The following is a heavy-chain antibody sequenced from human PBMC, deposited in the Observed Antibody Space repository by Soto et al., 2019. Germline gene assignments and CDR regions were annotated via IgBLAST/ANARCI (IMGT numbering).Heavy chain of an antibody. Sequence: GGSLRLSCAASGFTFRSFTMNWVRQAPGKGLEWVSTISSNSAYIYYTDALRGRFTISRDNAKNSLHLQMNSLRAEDTAVYYCTRGASRDSSARGWFDPWGPGTLVTVSS. D-gene: IGHD6-13*01. CDR2: ISSNSAYI. V-gene: IGHV3-21*01. J-gene: IGHJ5*02. CDR1: GFTFRSFT. CDR3: TRGASRDSSARGWFDP.